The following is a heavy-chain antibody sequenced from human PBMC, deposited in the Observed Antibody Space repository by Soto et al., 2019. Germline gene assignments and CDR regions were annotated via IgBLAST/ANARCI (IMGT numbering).Heavy chain of an antibody. J-gene: IGHJ4*02. V-gene: IGHV5-51*01. D-gene: IGHD6-6*01. CDR3: ATSTEPPIAALEY. CDR1: GYRITSYW. Sequence: EVQLVQSGAEVKKPGESLKISCKGSGYRITSYWIAWVRQMPGKGLEWMGIIYPGDSDTRYSPSFQGQVTISADKSISTAYLQWSSLKASDTAIYYCATSTEPPIAALEYWGQGTLVTVSS. CDR2: IYPGDSDT.